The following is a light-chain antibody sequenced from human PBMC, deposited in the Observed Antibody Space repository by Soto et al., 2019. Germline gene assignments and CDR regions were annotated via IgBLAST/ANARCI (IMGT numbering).Light chain of an antibody. CDR2: GVS. J-gene: IGKJ1*01. CDR1: QSVSSNY. Sequence: EIVLTQSPGTLSLSPGESATLFCSASQSVSSNYLNWFQQKPGPAPRLLIYGVSSGGTGIPDSFSGSGAGTEFTITISRLEPEDFAVYYCHQYGGSPRTFGEGTKVEIK. V-gene: IGKV3-20*01. CDR3: HQYGGSPRT.